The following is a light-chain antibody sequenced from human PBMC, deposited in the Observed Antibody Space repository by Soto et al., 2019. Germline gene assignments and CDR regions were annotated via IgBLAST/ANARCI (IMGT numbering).Light chain of an antibody. CDR3: QQRSNWPRT. J-gene: IGKJ3*01. V-gene: IGKV3-11*01. CDR2: DAS. Sequence: EIVLTQSPATLSLSPGERATLSCRASQSIRNYLAWYQQKPGQAPRLLIFDASNRATGIPARFSGSGSGTDFTLTISSLEPEDFAVYYCQQRSNWPRTFGPGTKVDI. CDR1: QSIRNY.